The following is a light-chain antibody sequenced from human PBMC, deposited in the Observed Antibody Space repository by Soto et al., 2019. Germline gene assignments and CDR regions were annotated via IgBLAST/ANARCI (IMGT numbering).Light chain of an antibody. CDR3: CSLTTSHTYV. CDR1: SSDIGHYDY. CDR2: HVT. Sequence: SALAQPASVSGSPGQSITISCTGTSSDIGHYDYVSWYQQHPGKAPKLMIYHVTYRPSGVSNRYSGSKSGNSASLTISGLQADDEADYYCCSLTTSHTYVFGNGTKVTVL. V-gene: IGLV2-14*03. J-gene: IGLJ1*01.